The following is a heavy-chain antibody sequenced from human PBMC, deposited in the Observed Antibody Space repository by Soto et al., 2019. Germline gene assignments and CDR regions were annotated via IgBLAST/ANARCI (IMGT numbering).Heavy chain of an antibody. CDR1: GFTFSSYG. Sequence: QVQLVESGGGVVQPGRSLRLSCAAGGFTFSSYGMHWVRQAPGKGLEWVAVIWYDGSNKYFADSVKGRFTISRDNSKNTLYLQMNSLRAEDTAVYYCARELNTVTTRDAFDIWGQGTIVTVSS. D-gene: IGHD4-17*01. J-gene: IGHJ3*02. CDR2: IWYDGSNK. CDR3: ARELNTVTTRDAFDI. V-gene: IGHV3-33*01.